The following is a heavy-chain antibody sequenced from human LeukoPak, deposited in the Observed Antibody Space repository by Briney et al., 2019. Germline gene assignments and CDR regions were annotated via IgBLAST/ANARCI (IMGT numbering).Heavy chain of an antibody. V-gene: IGHV3-23*01. D-gene: IGHD2-2*01. Sequence: GGSLRLSCAASGFTFSSYAMSWVRQAPGKGLEGVSAISGSGGSTYYADSVKGRFTISRDNSKNTLYLQMNSLRAEDTAVYYCAKRGYCSSTSCGYYFDYWGQGTLVTVSS. J-gene: IGHJ4*02. CDR3: AKRGYCSSTSCGYYFDY. CDR2: ISGSGGST. CDR1: GFTFSSYA.